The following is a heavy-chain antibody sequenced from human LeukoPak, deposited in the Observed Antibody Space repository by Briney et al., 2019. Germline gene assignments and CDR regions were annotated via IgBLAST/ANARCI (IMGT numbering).Heavy chain of an antibody. CDR3: ARVGTVLLWFGEKPNGAFDI. CDR1: GFTFSSYA. Sequence: GGSLRLSCAASGFTFSSYAMSWVRQAPGKGLEWVSGINWNGGSTGYADSVKGRFTISRDNAKNSLYLQMNSLRAEDTALYHCARVGTVLLWFGEKPNGAFDIWGQGTMVTVSS. CDR2: INWNGGST. D-gene: IGHD3-10*01. V-gene: IGHV3-20*01. J-gene: IGHJ3*02.